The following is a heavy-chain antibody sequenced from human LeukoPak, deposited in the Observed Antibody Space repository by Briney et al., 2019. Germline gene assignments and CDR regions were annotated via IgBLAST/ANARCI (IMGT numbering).Heavy chain of an antibody. CDR3: AGRPGYYDSSRHWFDP. V-gene: IGHV4-39*01. J-gene: IGHJ5*02. Sequence: SETLSLTCTVSGGSISSSSYYWGWLRQPAGKGLEGIVSNYYSGSTYYNPSLKSRVTISVDTSKNQSSLKLSSVTAADTAVYYCAGRPGYYDSSRHWFDPWGQGTLVTVSS. D-gene: IGHD3-22*01. CDR2: NYYSGST. CDR1: GGSISSSSYY.